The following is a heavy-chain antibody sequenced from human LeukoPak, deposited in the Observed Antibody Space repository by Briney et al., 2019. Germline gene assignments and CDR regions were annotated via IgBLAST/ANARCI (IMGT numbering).Heavy chain of an antibody. D-gene: IGHD2-15*01. CDR2: ISSSGSTI. CDR1: GFTFSSYE. V-gene: IGHV3-48*03. J-gene: IGHJ6*03. CDR3: ARDRCSGGSCDGYYYYYYMDV. Sequence: GGSLRLSCAASGFTFSSYEMNWVRQAPGKGLEWVSYISSSGSTIYYADSVKGRFTISRDNAKNSLYLQMNSLRAEDTAVYYCARDRCSGGSCDGYYYYYYMDVWGKGTTVTVSS.